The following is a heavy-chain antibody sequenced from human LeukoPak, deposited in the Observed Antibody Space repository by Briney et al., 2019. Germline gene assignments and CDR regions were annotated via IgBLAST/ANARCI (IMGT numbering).Heavy chain of an antibody. J-gene: IGHJ4*02. Sequence: GRSLRLSCAASGFTFSSYGMHWVPQAPGKGLEGGAVISYDGSNKYYADSVKGRFTISRDNAKNSLYLQMNSLRAEDTAVYYCARGSRFGELWNDYWGQGTLVTVSP. CDR3: ARGSRFGELWNDY. CDR1: GFTFSSYG. D-gene: IGHD3-10*01. CDR2: ISYDGSNK. V-gene: IGHV3-30*03.